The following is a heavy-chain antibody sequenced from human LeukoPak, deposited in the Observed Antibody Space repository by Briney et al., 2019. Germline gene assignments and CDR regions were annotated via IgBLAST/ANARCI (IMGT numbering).Heavy chain of an antibody. J-gene: IGHJ5*02. CDR1: GGSFSGYY. D-gene: IGHD6-13*01. CDR2: INHSGST. V-gene: IGHV4-34*01. CDR3: ARRGGVVAAANWFDP. Sequence: SETLSLTCAVYGGSFSGYYWSWIRQPPGQGLEWIGEINHSGSTNYNPSLKSRVTISVDPSKNQFSLKLSPVTAADTAVYYCARRGGVVAAANWFDPWGQGTLVTVSS.